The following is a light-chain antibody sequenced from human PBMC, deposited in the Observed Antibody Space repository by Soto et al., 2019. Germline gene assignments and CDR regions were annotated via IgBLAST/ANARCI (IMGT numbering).Light chain of an antibody. CDR3: QQYNNWPPIT. Sequence: EVVMTQSPATLSVSPGERATLSCRSSQSVSSNLAWYQQKPGQAPRLLIYGASSRATGIPDRFSGSGSGTEFTLTISSLQSEDFAVYYCQQYNNWPPITLGQGTRLEIK. V-gene: IGKV3D-15*01. CDR2: GAS. J-gene: IGKJ5*01. CDR1: QSVSSN.